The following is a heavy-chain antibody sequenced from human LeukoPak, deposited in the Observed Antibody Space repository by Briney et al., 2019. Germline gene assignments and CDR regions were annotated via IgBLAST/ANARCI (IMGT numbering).Heavy chain of an antibody. CDR3: AREGGFYRPLDY. D-gene: IGHD3-3*01. Sequence: SETLSLTCGVPGGSVTSTNWWTWVRQPPGKGLEWIGEVHLDGRTNYSPSLKSRLTMSVDLSENHISLKLTSVTAADTAVYYCAREGGFYRPLDYSGQGTLVTVSS. V-gene: IGHV4-4*02. CDR1: GGSVTSTNW. J-gene: IGHJ4*02. CDR2: VHLDGRT.